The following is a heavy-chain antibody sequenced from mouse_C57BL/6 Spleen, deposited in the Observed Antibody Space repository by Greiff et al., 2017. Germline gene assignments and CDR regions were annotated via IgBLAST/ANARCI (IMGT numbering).Heavy chain of an antibody. CDR1: GYSITSGYY. J-gene: IGHJ3*01. D-gene: IGHD1-1*01. CDR2: ISYDGSN. CDR3: ARDGSSH. V-gene: IGHV3-6*01. Sequence: EVQLQQSGPGLVKPSQSLSLTCSVTGYSITSGYYWNWIRQFPGNKLEWMGYISYDGSNNYNPSLKNRISITRDTSKNQCFLKLNSVTTEDTATYYCARDGSSHWGQGTLVTVSA.